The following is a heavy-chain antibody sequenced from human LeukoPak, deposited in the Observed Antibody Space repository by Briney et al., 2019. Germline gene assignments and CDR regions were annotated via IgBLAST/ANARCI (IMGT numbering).Heavy chain of an antibody. CDR2: IIPIFGTA. D-gene: IGHD6-6*01. J-gene: IGHJ5*02. CDR3: ARDFWEARPDWFDP. V-gene: IGHV1-69*05. CDR1: GGTFSSYA. Sequence: SVKVSCKASGGTFSSYAISWVRQAPGQGLEWMGGIIPIFGTANYAQKFQGRVTITTDESTSTAYMELSSLRSEDTAVYYCARDFWEARPDWFDPWGQGTLVTVSS.